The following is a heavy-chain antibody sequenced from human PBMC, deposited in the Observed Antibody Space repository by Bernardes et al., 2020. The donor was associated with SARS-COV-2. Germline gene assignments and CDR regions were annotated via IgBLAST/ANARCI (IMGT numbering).Heavy chain of an antibody. CDR3: ARATLSNTWSYFDF. J-gene: IGHJ4*02. V-gene: IGHV4-34*01. CDR2: INHSGST. CDR1: GGSFSGYY. D-gene: IGHD6-13*01. Sequence: SETLSLTCAVYGGSFSGYYWSWIRQIPGRGLEWIGEINHSGSTTYNPSLKSRVSISTDASKNQFSLKLYSVTAADSALYYCARATLSNTWSYFDFWGQGNLVTVSS.